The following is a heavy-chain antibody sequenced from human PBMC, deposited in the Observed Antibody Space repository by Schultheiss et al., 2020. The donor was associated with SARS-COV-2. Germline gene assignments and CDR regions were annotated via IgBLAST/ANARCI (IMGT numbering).Heavy chain of an antibody. CDR3: ARVIRSNDIVVVPAAIRGGRNYYYGMDV. Sequence: SETLSLTCAVYGGSFSGYYWSWIRQPPGKGLEWIGEINHSGSTNYNPSLKSRVTISVDTSKNQFSLKLSSVTAADTAVYYCARVIRSNDIVVVPAAIRGGRNYYYGMDVWGQGTTVTVSS. V-gene: IGHV4-34*01. CDR1: GGSFSGYY. D-gene: IGHD2-2*02. J-gene: IGHJ6*02. CDR2: INHSGST.